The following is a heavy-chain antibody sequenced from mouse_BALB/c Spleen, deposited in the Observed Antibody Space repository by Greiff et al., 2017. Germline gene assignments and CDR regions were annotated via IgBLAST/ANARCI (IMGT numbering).Heavy chain of an antibody. V-gene: IGHV3-2*02. CDR2: ISYSGST. CDR3: ARGYYGNYYAMDY. CDR1: GYSITSDYA. J-gene: IGHJ4*01. Sequence: EVHLVESGPGLVKPSQSLSLTCTVTGYSITSDYAWNWIRQFPGNKLEWMGYISYSGSTSYNPSLKSRISITRDTSKNQFFLQLNSVTTEDTATYYCARGYYGNYYAMDYWGQGTSVTVSS. D-gene: IGHD2-1*01.